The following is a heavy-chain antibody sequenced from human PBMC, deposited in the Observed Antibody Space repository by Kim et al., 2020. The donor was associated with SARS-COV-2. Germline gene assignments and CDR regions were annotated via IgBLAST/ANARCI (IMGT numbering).Heavy chain of an antibody. CDR3: ARGWDH. CDR2: TYYRDKWYT. J-gene: IGHJ4*02. D-gene: IGHD6-19*01. CDR1: GDSVSRNTAA. Sequence: SQTLSLPCAISGDSVSRNTAAWTWIRQSPSRGLEWLGRTYYRDKWYTDYAASVKSRITINADTSKNQFSLQLDSVTPEDTAVYYCARGWDHWGQGALATVSS. V-gene: IGHV6-1*01.